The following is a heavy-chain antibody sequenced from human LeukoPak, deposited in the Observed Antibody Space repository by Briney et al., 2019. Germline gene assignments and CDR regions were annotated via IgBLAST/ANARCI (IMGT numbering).Heavy chain of an antibody. D-gene: IGHD6-25*01. J-gene: IGHJ6*02. Sequence: ASVKVSCTASGGTFSSYAISWVRQAPGQGLEWMGGIIPIFGTANYAQKFQGRVTITADESTSTAYMELSSLRSEDTAVYYCARDRSGSFGMDVWGQGTTVTVSS. CDR3: ARDRSGSFGMDV. CDR2: IIPIFGTA. CDR1: GGTFSSYA. V-gene: IGHV1-69*13.